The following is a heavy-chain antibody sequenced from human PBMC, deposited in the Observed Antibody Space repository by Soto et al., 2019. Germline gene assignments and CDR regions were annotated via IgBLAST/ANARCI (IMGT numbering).Heavy chain of an antibody. D-gene: IGHD3-10*01. CDR2: ISESGTYT. J-gene: IGHJ4*02. Sequence: GGSLRLSCAASGFIFSDYYMSWVRQAPGRGLEWVSYISESGTYTNYADSVKGRFTISRDSARNSLFLQMTSLRAEDTALYYCARVARGSGRYAAFVYFDYCGPGTLVTVSS. V-gene: IGHV3-11*05. CDR3: ARVARGSGRYAAFVYFDY. CDR1: GFIFSDYY.